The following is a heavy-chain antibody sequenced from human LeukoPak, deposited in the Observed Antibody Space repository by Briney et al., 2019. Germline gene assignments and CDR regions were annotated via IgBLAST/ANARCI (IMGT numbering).Heavy chain of an antibody. J-gene: IGHJ4*02. Sequence: GGSLRLSCAASGFIFSNYAMSWVRQAPGKGLEWVSIIHIGNSTYYADSVKGRFTISRDNSKNTLYLQMNSLRAEDTAVYYCAADWPLDYWGQGTLVTVSS. CDR1: GFIFSNYA. V-gene: IGHV3-66*01. CDR2: IHIGNST. CDR3: AADWPLDY. D-gene: IGHD3/OR15-3a*01.